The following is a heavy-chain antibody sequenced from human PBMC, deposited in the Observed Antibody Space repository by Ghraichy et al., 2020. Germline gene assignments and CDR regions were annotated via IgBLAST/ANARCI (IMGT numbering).Heavy chain of an antibody. Sequence: GGSLRLSCAASGFTFNDYGIHWVRQAPGKGLEWVAFISDDGSEKFYADSVKGRFTISRDNSENTVDMQMNTLRDEDTAVYYCVKVLKWELEGIFDYWGQGTLVTVSS. CDR3: VKVLKWELEGIFDY. CDR1: GFTFNDYG. D-gene: IGHD1-26*01. J-gene: IGHJ4*02. V-gene: IGHV3-30*02. CDR2: ISDDGSEK.